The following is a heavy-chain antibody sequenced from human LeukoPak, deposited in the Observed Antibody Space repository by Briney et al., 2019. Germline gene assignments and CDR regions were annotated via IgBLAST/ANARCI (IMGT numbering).Heavy chain of an antibody. D-gene: IGHD2-15*01. Sequence: SETLSLTCTVSGGSISSSSYYWGWIRQPPGKGLKWIGSIYYSGSTYYNPSLKSRVTISVDTSKKQFSLKLSSVTAADTAVYYCARPYCSAGNCYSNFDSWGQGTLVTVSS. J-gene: IGHJ4*02. CDR1: GGSISSSSYY. CDR2: IYYSGST. CDR3: ARPYCSAGNCYSNFDS. V-gene: IGHV4-39*07.